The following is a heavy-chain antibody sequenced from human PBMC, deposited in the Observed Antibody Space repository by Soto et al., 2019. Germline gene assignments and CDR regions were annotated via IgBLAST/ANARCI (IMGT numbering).Heavy chain of an antibody. J-gene: IGHJ4*02. V-gene: IGHV1-58*01. CDR1: GFTFTSSA. CDR2: IVVGSGNT. CDR3: AAPGGGLGGGIDY. D-gene: IGHD3-16*01. Sequence: QMQLVQSGPEVKKPGTSVKVSCKASGFTFTSSAVQWVRQARGQRLEWIGWIVVGSGNTNYAQKFKERVTITGDMSTSTAYMELSSLGSEDTAVYYCAAPGGGLGGGIDYWGQGTLVTVSS.